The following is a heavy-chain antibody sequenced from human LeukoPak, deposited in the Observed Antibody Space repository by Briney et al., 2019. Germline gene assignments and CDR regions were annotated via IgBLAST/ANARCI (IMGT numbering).Heavy chain of an antibody. J-gene: IGHJ3*02. CDR3: ARVGGKGAFDI. CDR2: MNPNSGNT. CDR1: GYTFTGYY. D-gene: IGHD2-15*01. Sequence: ASVKISCKASGYTFTGYYMHWVRQAPGQGLEWMGWMNPNSGNTGYAQKFQGRVTITRNTSISTAYMELSSLRSEDTAVYYCARVGGKGAFDIWGQGTMVTVSS. V-gene: IGHV1-8*03.